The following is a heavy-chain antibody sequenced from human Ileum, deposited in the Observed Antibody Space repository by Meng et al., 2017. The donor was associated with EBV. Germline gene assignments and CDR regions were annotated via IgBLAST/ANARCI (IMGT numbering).Heavy chain of an antibody. D-gene: IGHD2-8*01. CDR1: GEAIISNYW. V-gene: IGHV4-4*02. J-gene: IGHJ5*02. CDR3: ARKFSVVGSTDGWFDP. CDR2: IYYNTNT. Sequence: QVPLEGAGPGLVKPSGTLSLTCAVSGEAIISNYWWSWVRQPPGKGLEWIGEIYYNTNTNYNPSLKGRVTMSVDTSQNQFSLTLSSVTAADTAVYFCARKFSVVGSTDGWFDPWGQGTLVTASS.